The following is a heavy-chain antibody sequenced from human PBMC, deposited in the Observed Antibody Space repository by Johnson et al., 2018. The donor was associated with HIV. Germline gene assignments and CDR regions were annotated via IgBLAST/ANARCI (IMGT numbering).Heavy chain of an antibody. Sequence: VQLVESGGGVVQPGGSLRLSCAASGFTFSSNYMSWVRQAPGKGLEWVSVIYSGGSTYYADSVKGSFTISRDNSKNTPYLQRNSLRAEDTAVYYCAREAYCSGGSCYDAFDIWGQGTMVTVSS. V-gene: IGHV3-66*01. J-gene: IGHJ3*02. CDR3: AREAYCSGGSCYDAFDI. CDR2: IYSGGST. CDR1: GFTFSSNY. D-gene: IGHD2-15*01.